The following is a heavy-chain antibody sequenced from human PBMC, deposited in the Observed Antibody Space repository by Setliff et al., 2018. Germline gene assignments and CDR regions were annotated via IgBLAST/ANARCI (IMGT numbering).Heavy chain of an antibody. J-gene: IGHJ4*02. CDR1: GYTFTSYY. CDR2: MSPKSGNT. V-gene: IGHV1-8*01. Sequence: ASVKVSCKASGYTFTSYYINWVRQAPGQGLEWMGWMSPKSGNTGFAQNFQGRVTMTRNTSLSTAYMELSALRSDDTAVYYCARRFSSGNYNNLGYWGQGALVTVSS. CDR3: ARRFSSGNYNNLGY. D-gene: IGHD3-10*01.